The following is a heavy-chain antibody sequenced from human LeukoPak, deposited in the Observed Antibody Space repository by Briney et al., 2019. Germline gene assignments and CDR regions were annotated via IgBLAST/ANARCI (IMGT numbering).Heavy chain of an antibody. Sequence: GGSLRLSCAASGFSFTTCGLHWVRQAPGKGPEWVAFIRYDGTKKYYADSVKDRFTISRDISQKTLYLQMNSLRAEDTAVYYCAKWRVPSQDAFDIWGQGTLVTVSS. CDR3: AKWRVPSQDAFDI. CDR2: IRYDGTKK. D-gene: IGHD2-2*01. J-gene: IGHJ3*02. V-gene: IGHV3-30*02. CDR1: GFSFTTCG.